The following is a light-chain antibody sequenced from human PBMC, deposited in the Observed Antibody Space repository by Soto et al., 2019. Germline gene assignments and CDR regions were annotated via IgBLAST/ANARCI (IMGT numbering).Light chain of an antibody. Sequence: QSALTQPASVSGSPGQSITISCTGTSSDVGGYNYVSWYQQHPGKAPKLMISDVSNRPSGVSNRFSCSKSGNTASLTISGLQAEDEADYYCSSYTSSSTVFGTGTKLT. CDR3: SSYTSSSTV. CDR2: DVS. J-gene: IGLJ1*01. V-gene: IGLV2-14*01. CDR1: SSDVGGYNY.